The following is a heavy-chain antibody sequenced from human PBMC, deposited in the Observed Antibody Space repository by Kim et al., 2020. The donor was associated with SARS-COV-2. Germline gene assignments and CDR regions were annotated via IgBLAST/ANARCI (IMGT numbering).Heavy chain of an antibody. D-gene: IGHD6-13*01. V-gene: IGHV3-33*01. Sequence: GGSLRLSCAASGFTFSSYGMHWVRQAPGKGLEWMAFIWFDGSNKNYTDSVKGRFAISRDNSKNTLYLQMNSLRAEDTAVYYCARVAAAGPYYYHYYMDVWGKGTTVTVSS. CDR2: IWFDGSNK. J-gene: IGHJ6*03. CDR3: ARVAAAGPYYYHYYMDV. CDR1: GFTFSSYG.